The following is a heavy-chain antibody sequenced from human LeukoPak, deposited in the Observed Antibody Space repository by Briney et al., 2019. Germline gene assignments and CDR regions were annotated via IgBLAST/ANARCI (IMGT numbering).Heavy chain of an antibody. J-gene: IGHJ4*02. CDR3: ARGCSSTSCYGFDY. D-gene: IGHD2-2*01. CDR1: GFTFSSYW. CDR2: IYSGGST. Sequence: PGGSLRLSCAASGFTFSSYWMYWVRQAPGKGLEWVSVIYSGGSTYYADSVKGRFTISRDNSKNTLYLQMNSLRAEDTAVYYCARGCSSTSCYGFDYWGQGTLVTVSS. V-gene: IGHV3-53*01.